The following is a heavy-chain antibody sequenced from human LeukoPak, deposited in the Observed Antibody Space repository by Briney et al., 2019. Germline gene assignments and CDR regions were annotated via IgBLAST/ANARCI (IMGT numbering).Heavy chain of an antibody. Sequence: ASVKVSCKASDYTFTSYGISWVRQAPGQGLEWMGWISAYNGNTNYAQKLQGRVTMTTDTSTSTAYMELRSLRSDDTAVYYCARGGITTIVVAYWFFDYWGQGTLVTVSS. J-gene: IGHJ4*02. CDR2: ISAYNGNT. V-gene: IGHV1-18*01. D-gene: IGHD3-22*01. CDR3: ARGGITTIVVAYWFFDY. CDR1: DYTFTSYG.